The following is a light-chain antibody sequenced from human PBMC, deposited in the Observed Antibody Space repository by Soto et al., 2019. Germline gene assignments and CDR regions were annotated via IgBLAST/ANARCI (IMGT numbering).Light chain of an antibody. J-gene: IGLJ3*02. CDR1: SSDVGGYNY. CDR3: TSYAGSDNFV. V-gene: IGLV2-8*01. CDR2: EDT. Sequence: QSALTQPPSASGSPGQSVTISCTGTSSDVGGYNYVSWYQHHPGKAPKLMIYEDTKRPSGVPDRFSGSKSGNTASLTVSGLQAEDEADYYCTSYAGSDNFVFGGGTKVTVL.